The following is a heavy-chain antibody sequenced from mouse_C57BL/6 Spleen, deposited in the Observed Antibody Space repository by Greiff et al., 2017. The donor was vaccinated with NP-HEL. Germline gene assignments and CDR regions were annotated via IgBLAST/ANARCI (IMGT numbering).Heavy chain of an antibody. Sequence: QVQLQQPGAELVKPGASVKMSCKASGYTFTSYWITWVKQRPGQGLEWIGDIYPGSGSTNYNEKFKSKATLTVDTSSSTAYMQLSSLTSEDSAVDYCARLGYYGSSYYAMDYWGQGTSVTVSS. V-gene: IGHV1-55*01. CDR2: IYPGSGST. CDR3: ARLGYYGSSYYAMDY. D-gene: IGHD1-1*01. CDR1: GYTFTSYW. J-gene: IGHJ4*01.